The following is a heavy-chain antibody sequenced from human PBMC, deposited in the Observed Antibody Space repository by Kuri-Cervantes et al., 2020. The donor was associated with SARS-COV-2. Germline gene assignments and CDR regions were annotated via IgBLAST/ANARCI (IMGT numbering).Heavy chain of an antibody. CDR2: INPNSGGT. J-gene: IGHJ2*01. CDR3: ARGGPVGYYDSSGYGLYWYFDL. V-gene: IGHV1-2*04. D-gene: IGHD3-22*01. Sequence: ASVKVSCKASCYTFTSYGISWGRQAPGQGLEGMGWINPNSGGTNYAQKFQGWVTMTRDTSISTAYMELSRLRSDDTAVYYCARGGPVGYYDSSGYGLYWYFDLWGRGTLVTVSS. CDR1: CYTFTSYG.